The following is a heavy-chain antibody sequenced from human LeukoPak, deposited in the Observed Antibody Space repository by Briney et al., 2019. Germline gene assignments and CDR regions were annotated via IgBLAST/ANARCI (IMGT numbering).Heavy chain of an antibody. D-gene: IGHD1-7*01. V-gene: IGHV3-15*04. CDR1: GFTFSNAW. Sequence: GGSLRLSCAASGFTFSNAWMSWVRRVPGKGLEWVGQIVSKIDGGTTDYAAPVKGRFTISRDDSESMLYLQMNSLKIEDTAVYYCTTDEDWNYARKDVWGQGATVIVSS. CDR3: TTDEDWNYARKDV. CDR2: IVSKIDGGTT. J-gene: IGHJ6*02.